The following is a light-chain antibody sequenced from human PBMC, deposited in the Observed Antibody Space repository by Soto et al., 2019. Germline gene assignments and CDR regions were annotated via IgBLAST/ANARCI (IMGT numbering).Light chain of an antibody. Sequence: EIVLTQSPGTLSLSPGERATLSCRASQSVSSSLAWYQQKPGQAPRLLIYGASSRATGIPDRFSGSGSGTDFILTISRLEPEDFAVYYCQQYGSSPLTFGGGTKVEIK. CDR2: GAS. CDR3: QQYGSSPLT. V-gene: IGKV3-20*01. J-gene: IGKJ4*01. CDR1: QSVSSS.